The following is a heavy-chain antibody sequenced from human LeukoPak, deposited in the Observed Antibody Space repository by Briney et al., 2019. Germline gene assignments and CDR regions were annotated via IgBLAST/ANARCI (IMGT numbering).Heavy chain of an antibody. D-gene: IGHD3-10*01. CDR1: GGSISSSY. CDR2: VHTTGST. CDR3: ARGEARGSGTVYVDY. V-gene: IGHV4-4*07. J-gene: IGHJ4*02. Sequence: SETLSLTCTVSGGSISSSYWSWIRQSAGKRLEWIGRVHTTGSTNYNPSLKSRVTISVDTSKNQFSLKLSSVTAADTAVFYCARGEARGSGTVYVDYWGRGILVTVSS.